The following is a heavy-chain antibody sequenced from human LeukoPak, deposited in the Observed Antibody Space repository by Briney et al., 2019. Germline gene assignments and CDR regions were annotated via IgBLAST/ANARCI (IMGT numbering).Heavy chain of an antibody. CDR3: ARDLSGWGNSVY. J-gene: IGHJ4*02. CDR2: INPNTGST. Sequence: ASVKVSCTASGYTFINYYLHWVRQAPGQGLVWMGQINPNTGSTNCAQMFQGRVTMTADTSTNTVYMELNSLTSDDTAVYYCARDLSGWGNSVYWGQGTLVTVSS. D-gene: IGHD5/OR15-5a*01. CDR1: GYTFINYY. V-gene: IGHV1-46*01.